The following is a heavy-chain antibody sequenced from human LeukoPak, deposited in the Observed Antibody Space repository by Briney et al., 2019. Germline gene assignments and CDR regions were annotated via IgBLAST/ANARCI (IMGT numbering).Heavy chain of an antibody. CDR2: ISSSGSYI. CDR1: GFTFSNYY. CDR3: ATGVRGYNSALDY. V-gene: IGHV3-21*01. Sequence: GGSLRLSCAASGFTFSNYYMNWVRQAPGKGLEWVSSISSSGSYIYYADSMKGRFTISKDNAKNSLYLQMNSLRAEDTAVYYCATGVRGYNSALDYWGQGTLVTVSP. J-gene: IGHJ4*02. D-gene: IGHD6-19*01.